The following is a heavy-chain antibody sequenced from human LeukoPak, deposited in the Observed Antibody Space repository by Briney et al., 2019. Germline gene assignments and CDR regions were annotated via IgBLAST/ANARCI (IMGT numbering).Heavy chain of an antibody. CDR2: VSGSGGST. D-gene: IGHD3-22*01. Sequence: GGSLRLSCVVSGITLANYGMSWVRQAPGKGLEWVAGVSGSGGSTNYADSVKGRFTISRDNPKNTLYLQMNSLRAEDTAVYFCARRGVVIRVILVGFHKEAYYFDSWGQGALVTVSS. V-gene: IGHV3-23*01. J-gene: IGHJ4*02. CDR1: GITLANYG. CDR3: ARRGVVIRVILVGFHKEAYYFDS.